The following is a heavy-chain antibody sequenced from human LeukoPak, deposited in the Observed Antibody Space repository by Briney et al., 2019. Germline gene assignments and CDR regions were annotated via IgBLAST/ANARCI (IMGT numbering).Heavy chain of an antibody. CDR2: ILDNGDST. CDR3: AKLGGQEVHNYYVGA. J-gene: IGHJ6*03. CDR1: GFTFRSYA. V-gene: IGHV3-23*01. D-gene: IGHD3-16*01. Sequence: GSLRLSCAASGFTFRSYAMGWVRQAPGKGLEWVSGILDNGDSTYYATSVKGRFTISRDNSKNTLYLQMNSLRADDTAVYYCAKLGGQEVHNYYVGACGKGTTVAVSS.